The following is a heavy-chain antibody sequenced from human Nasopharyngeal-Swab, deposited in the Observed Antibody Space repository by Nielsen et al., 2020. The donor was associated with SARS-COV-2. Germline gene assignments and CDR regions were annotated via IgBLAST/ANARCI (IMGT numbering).Heavy chain of an antibody. V-gene: IGHV4-61*01. J-gene: IGHJ6*03. CDR1: GGSVSSGSYY. CDR2: IHHSGSP. Sequence: SETLSLTCSVSGGSVSSGSYYWSWILQPPGKGLEWIGYIHHSGSPSYSPSLKSRVTMSVDTSKNQFSLKLVSVTAAGAAVYYCARGYYNFWNGYYHYYMDVWGKGATVTASS. D-gene: IGHD1-1*01. CDR3: ARGYYNFWNGYYHYYMDV.